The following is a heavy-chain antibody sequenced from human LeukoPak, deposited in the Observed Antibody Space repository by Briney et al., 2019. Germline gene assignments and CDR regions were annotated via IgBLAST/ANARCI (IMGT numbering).Heavy chain of an antibody. CDR2: IRYDGSNK. Sequence: PGGSLRLSCAASGFTFSSYGMHWVRQAPGKGLEWVAFIRYDGSNKYYADSVKGRFTISRDNSKNTLYLQMNSPRAEDTAVYYCATEPAYATVTTFDYWGQGTLVTVSS. CDR1: GFTFSSYG. D-gene: IGHD4-17*01. J-gene: IGHJ4*02. CDR3: ATEPAYATVTTFDY. V-gene: IGHV3-30*02.